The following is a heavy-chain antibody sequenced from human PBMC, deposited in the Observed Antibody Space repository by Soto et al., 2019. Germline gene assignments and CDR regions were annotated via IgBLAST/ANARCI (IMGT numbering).Heavy chain of an antibody. Sequence: EVQLEESGGDLVQPGGSLRLSCAASGFTLSAYWMTWVRQAPGKGLEWVANINRDGRKKSYLDSVRGRFTISRDNVGNSLYLQMDSRRADDTALYYCARDVSPGSSSLYLDAFDIWGQGTMVTVSS. CDR2: INRDGRKK. V-gene: IGHV3-7*05. D-gene: IGHD6-13*01. J-gene: IGHJ3*02. CDR3: ARDVSPGSSSLYLDAFDI. CDR1: GFTLSAYW.